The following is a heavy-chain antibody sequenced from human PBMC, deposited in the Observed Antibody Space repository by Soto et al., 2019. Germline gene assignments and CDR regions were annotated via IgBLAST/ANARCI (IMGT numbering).Heavy chain of an antibody. CDR2: INHSGST. J-gene: IGHJ4*01. CDR1: GGSFSGYY. Sequence: QVQLQQWGAGLLKPSETLSLTCAVYGGSFSGYYWSWIRQPPGKGLEWIGEINHSGSTNYNPSLKSRVTISVDTSKNQFSLKLSSVTAADTAVYYCAGIAAAGYLRPPDYWGHGTLVTVSS. D-gene: IGHD6-13*01. CDR3: AGIAAAGYLRPPDY. V-gene: IGHV4-34*01.